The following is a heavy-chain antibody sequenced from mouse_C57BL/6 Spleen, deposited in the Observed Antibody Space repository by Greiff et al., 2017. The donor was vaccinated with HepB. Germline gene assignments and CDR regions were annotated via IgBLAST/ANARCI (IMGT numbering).Heavy chain of an antibody. Sequence: QVQLQQPGAELVKPGASVKLSCKASGYTFTSYWMHWVKQRPGKGLEWIGMIHPNSGSTNYNEKFKSKATLTVDKSSSTAYMQLSSLTSEDSAVYYCARDPRYYGSSPYYDAMDYWGQGTSVTVSS. CDR2: IHPNSGST. V-gene: IGHV1-64*01. CDR1: GYTFTSYW. CDR3: ARDPRYYGSSPYYDAMDY. D-gene: IGHD1-1*01. J-gene: IGHJ4*01.